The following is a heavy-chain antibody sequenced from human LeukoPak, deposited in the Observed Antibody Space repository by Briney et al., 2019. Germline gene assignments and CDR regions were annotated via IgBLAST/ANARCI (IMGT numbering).Heavy chain of an antibody. J-gene: IGHJ4*02. V-gene: IGHV3-7*01. D-gene: IGHD3-22*01. Sequence: GGSLRLSCAASGFTFSSYWMNWARQAPGKGLEWVASINHNGNVNYYVDSVKGRFTISRDNSKNTLYLQMNSLRAEDTAVYYCAKAGYYDSRRPIDYWGQGTLVTVSS. CDR2: INHNGNVN. CDR3: AKAGYYDSRRPIDY. CDR1: GFTFSSYW.